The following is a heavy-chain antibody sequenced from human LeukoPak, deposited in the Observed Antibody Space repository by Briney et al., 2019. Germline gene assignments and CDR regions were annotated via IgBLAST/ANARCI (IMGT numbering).Heavy chain of an antibody. CDR1: GYTFTSYV. D-gene: IGHD2-2*01. CDR3: ARDLGYCSSASCLYSYYYYMDV. V-gene: IGHV1-8*01. J-gene: IGHJ6*03. Sequence: ASVKVSCKASGYTFTSYVINWVRQATGQGLEWMGWMNPNRGNTGYAQKFQGRVTMTRNTSISTAYMELSSLRSEDTAVYYCARDLGYCSSASCLYSYYYYMDVWGKGTTVTVSS. CDR2: MNPNRGNT.